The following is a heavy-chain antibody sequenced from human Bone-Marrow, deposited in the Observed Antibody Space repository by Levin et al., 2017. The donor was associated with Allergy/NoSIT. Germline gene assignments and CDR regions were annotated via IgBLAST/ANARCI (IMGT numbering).Heavy chain of an antibody. J-gene: IGHJ4*02. CDR3: ARGKETVSIPVYYFDY. Sequence: GSLRLSCTVSGGSISSYYWSWIRQPPGKGLEWIGYIYYSGSTNYNPSLKSRVTISVDTSKNQFSLKLSSVTAADTAVYYCARGKETVSIPVYYFDYWGQGTLVTVSS. CDR2: IYYSGST. D-gene: IGHD4-17*01. V-gene: IGHV4-59*01. CDR1: GGSISSYY.